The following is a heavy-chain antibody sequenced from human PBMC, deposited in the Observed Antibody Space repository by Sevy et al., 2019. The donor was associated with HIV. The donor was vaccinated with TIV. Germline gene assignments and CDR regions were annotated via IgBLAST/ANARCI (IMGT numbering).Heavy chain of an antibody. V-gene: IGHV3-30*03. Sequence: GGSLRLPCAASGFTFSSYGMHWVRQAPGKGLEWVAVISYDGSNKYYADSVKGRFTISRDNSKNTLYLQMNSLRAEDTAVYYCAGGSYCSGGSCLDYWGQGTLVTVSS. CDR2: ISYDGSNK. CDR3: AGGSYCSGGSCLDY. J-gene: IGHJ4*02. D-gene: IGHD2-15*01. CDR1: GFTFSSYG.